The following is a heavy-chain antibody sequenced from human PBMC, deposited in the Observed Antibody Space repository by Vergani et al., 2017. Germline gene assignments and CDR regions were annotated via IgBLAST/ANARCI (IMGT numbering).Heavy chain of an antibody. CDR1: GGSISSSSYY. CDR2: IYYSGST. V-gene: IGHV4-39*07. D-gene: IGHD4-23*01. J-gene: IGHJ4*02. Sequence: QLQLQESGPGLVTPSETLSLTCTVSGGSISSSSYYWGWIRQPPGKGLEWIGSIYYSGSTYYNPSLKSRVTISVDTSKNQFSLKLSSVTAADTAVYYCARDHYGGNSAHFDYWGQGTLVTVSS. CDR3: ARDHYGGNSAHFDY.